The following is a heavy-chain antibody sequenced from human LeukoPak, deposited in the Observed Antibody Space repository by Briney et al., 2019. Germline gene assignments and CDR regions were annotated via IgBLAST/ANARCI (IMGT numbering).Heavy chain of an antibody. V-gene: IGHV3-43D*04. D-gene: IGHD3-10*01. CDR1: GFNFDDYG. Sequence: GGSLRLSCAASGFNFDDYGVHWVRQAAGKGLEWVSLITWDGDYTYYVDSVRGRFTISRDNSKKSVYLQMNSLRPEDTALYYCAKDKRAGSASYLFDYWGQGTLVTVSS. CDR3: AKDKRAGSASYLFDY. CDR2: ITWDGDYT. J-gene: IGHJ4*02.